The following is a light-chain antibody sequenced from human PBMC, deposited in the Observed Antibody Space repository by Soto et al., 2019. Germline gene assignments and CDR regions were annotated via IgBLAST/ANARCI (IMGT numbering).Light chain of an antibody. CDR2: DAS. V-gene: IGKV3-11*01. Sequence: EIVLTQSPATLSLSPGERATLSCRASQSVSSYLAWYQQKPGQAPRLLIYDASNRATGIPARFSGSGSGTDFTLTISSLEPEYFAVYYCQQRLFGGGTKVEIK. CDR1: QSVSSY. CDR3: QQRL. J-gene: IGKJ4*01.